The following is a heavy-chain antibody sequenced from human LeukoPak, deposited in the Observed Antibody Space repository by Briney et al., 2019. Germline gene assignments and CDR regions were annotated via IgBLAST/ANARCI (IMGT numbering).Heavy chain of an antibody. Sequence: GGSLRLSCAASGFTFSSFSMNWVRQAPGKGLEWVSYISSSSSTIYYADSVKGRFTISRDNAKNSLYLQMNSLRAEDTAVYCCAKVSFVVPVVPVYWGQGTLVTVSS. V-gene: IGHV3-48*04. J-gene: IGHJ4*02. D-gene: IGHD2-2*01. CDR2: ISSSSSTI. CDR3: AKVSFVVPVVPVY. CDR1: GFTFSSFS.